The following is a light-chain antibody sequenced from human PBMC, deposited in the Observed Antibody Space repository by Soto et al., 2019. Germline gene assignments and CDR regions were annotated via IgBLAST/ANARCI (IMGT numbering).Light chain of an antibody. Sequence: QSALTQPASLSGSPGQSITISCTGTSRDVGGYNYVSWYQQHPGKAPKLMIYDVSHRPSGVYNRFSGSKSGNTASLTISGLQAEDEADYYCSSYTSSSTPYVFGTGTKLTVL. J-gene: IGLJ1*01. V-gene: IGLV2-14*01. CDR1: SRDVGGYNY. CDR3: SSYTSSSTPYV. CDR2: DVS.